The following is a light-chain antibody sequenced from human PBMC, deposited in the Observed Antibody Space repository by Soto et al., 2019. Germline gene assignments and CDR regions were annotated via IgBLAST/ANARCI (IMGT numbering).Light chain of an antibody. Sequence: QSALTQPRSVSGSPGQSVTISCTGTSSDVGSYNYVSWYQQYPGKAPKLMIYDVNKRPSGVPDRFSGSKSGNTASLTISGLQAEDEADYYCCSYAHSYIFFGGGTKVTVL. J-gene: IGLJ2*01. V-gene: IGLV2-11*01. CDR1: SSDVGSYNY. CDR3: CSYAHSYIF. CDR2: DVN.